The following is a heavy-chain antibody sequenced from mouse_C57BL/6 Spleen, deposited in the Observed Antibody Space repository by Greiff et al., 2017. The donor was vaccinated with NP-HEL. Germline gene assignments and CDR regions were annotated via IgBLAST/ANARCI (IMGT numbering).Heavy chain of an antibody. CDR3: AKVREDYYSSSPYAMDY. CDR1: GFTFSDYG. CDR2: ISSGSSTI. D-gene: IGHD1-1*01. J-gene: IGHJ4*01. Sequence: EVMLVESGGGLVKPGGSLKLSCAASGFTFSDYGMHWVRQAPEKGLEWVAYISSGSSTIYYADTVKGRFTISRDNAKNNLFLQMTSLRSEDTAMYYCAKVREDYYSSSPYAMDYWGQGTSVTVSS. V-gene: IGHV5-17*01.